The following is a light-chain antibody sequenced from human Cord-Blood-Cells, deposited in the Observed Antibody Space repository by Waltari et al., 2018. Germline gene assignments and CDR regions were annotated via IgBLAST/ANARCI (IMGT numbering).Light chain of an antibody. V-gene: IGLV2-8*01. J-gene: IGLJ1*01. CDR2: EVS. CDR3: SSYAGSNNV. CDR1: SSDADGSSY. Sequence: QSALTQPPSASGAPGQSVTISCTGTSSDADGSSYVSWYQQHPGKAPKLMIYEVSKRPSGVPDRFSGSKSGNTASLTVSGLQAEDEADYYCSSYAGSNNVFGTGTKVTVL.